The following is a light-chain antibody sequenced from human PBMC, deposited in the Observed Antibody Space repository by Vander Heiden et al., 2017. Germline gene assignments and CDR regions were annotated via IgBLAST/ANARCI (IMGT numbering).Light chain of an antibody. V-gene: IGLV3-21*02. CDR1: NVGSKG. Sequence: SHVLTQPPSASVAPGQTARITCGGNNVGSKGVRWYQQKPGQAPMLVVYDDSDRPSGIPERFSGSNSGNTATLTISRVEAGDEADYYCQVWDSSSDHVVFGGGTKLTVL. J-gene: IGLJ2*01. CDR3: QVWDSSSDHVV. CDR2: DDS.